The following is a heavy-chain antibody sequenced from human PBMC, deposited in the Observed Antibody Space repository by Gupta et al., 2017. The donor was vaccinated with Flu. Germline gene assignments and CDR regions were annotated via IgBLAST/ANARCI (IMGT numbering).Heavy chain of an antibody. J-gene: IGHJ6*01. V-gene: IGHV6-1*01. D-gene: IGHD5-12*01. Sequence: QVQLQQSGPGLVKPSQTLSLTCAISGDSVSSNDVAWNWIRQSPSRGLEWLGRTYYRSKWYNDYAVSVRSRITINPDTSKNQFSLQLSSVTPEDTAVYYCAREGLHVATITIYYFYGLDVWGQGTTVTVSS. CDR3: AREGLHVATITIYYFYGLDV. CDR2: TYYRSKWYN. CDR1: GDSVSSNDVA.